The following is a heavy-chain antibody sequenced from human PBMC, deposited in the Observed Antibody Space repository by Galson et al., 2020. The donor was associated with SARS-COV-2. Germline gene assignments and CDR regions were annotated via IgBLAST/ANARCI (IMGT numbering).Heavy chain of an antibody. V-gene: IGHV1-18*01. CDR2: ISAYNGNT. D-gene: IGHD1-7*01. CDR3: ARAGMYNWNLCFDY. Sequence: PGQGLEWMGWISAYNGNTNYAQKLQGRVTMTTDTSTSTAYMELRSLRSDDTAVYYCARAGMYNWNLCFDYWGQGTLVTVSS. J-gene: IGHJ4*02.